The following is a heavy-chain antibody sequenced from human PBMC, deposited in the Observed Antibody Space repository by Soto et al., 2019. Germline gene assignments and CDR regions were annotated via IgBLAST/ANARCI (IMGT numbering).Heavy chain of an antibody. V-gene: IGHV4-4*02. CDR2: IYHSGST. J-gene: IGHJ5*02. CDR1: GVSISDDNW. Sequence: SETLSLTCAVSGVSISDDNWWNWVRQPPGKGLEWIGEIYHSGSTNYNPSLKSRVTMSVVKSQNLFSPRLTSVTAADTAMYYCARGHDSFDPWGQGTLVTVSS. CDR3: ARGHDSFDP.